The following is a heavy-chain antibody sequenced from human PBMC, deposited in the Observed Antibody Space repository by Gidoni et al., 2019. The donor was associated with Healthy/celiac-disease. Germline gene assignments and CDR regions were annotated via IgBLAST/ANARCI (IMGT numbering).Heavy chain of an antibody. CDR3: ARDLPHLRFLEWLLLY. D-gene: IGHD3-3*01. V-gene: IGHV3-30*01. J-gene: IGHJ4*02. CDR2: ISYDRSNK. Sequence: QVQLVESGGGVVQPGRSLRLPCEASGFTFSSYAMHWVRQAPGKGLEWMAVISYDRSNKYYADSVKGRFTISRDNSKNTLYLQMNSLRAEDTAVYYCARDLPHLRFLEWLLLYWGQGTLVTVSS. CDR1: GFTFSSYA.